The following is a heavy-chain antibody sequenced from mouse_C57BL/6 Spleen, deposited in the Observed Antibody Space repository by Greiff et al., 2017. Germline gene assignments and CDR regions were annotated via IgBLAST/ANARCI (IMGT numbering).Heavy chain of an antibody. CDR3: TTGGYTGNYYAMDY. Sequence: EVQLQQSGAELVRPGASVKLSCTASGFNIKDDYMHWVKQRPEQGLEWIGWIDPENGDTEYASKFQGKATITADTSSNTAYLQLSILTSEDTAVYYCTTGGYTGNYYAMDYWGQGTSVTVSS. V-gene: IGHV14-4*01. CDR2: IDPENGDT. J-gene: IGHJ4*01. D-gene: IGHD3-1*01. CDR1: GFNIKDDY.